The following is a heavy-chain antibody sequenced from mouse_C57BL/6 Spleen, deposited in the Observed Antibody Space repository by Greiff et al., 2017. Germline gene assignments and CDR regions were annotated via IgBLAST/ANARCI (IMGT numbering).Heavy chain of an antibody. CDR1: GFSLTSYA. CDR3: ARHYYGRRTWYFDV. Sequence: QVQLKESGPGLVAPSQSLSITCTVSGFSLTSYAISWVRQPPGKGLEWLGVIWTGGGTNYNSALKSRLNICKDTSKSQVFLKMNSLQTDDTASYYSARHYYGRRTWYFDVWGTGTTVTGSS. D-gene: IGHD1-1*01. J-gene: IGHJ1*03. V-gene: IGHV2-9-1*01. CDR2: IWTGGGT.